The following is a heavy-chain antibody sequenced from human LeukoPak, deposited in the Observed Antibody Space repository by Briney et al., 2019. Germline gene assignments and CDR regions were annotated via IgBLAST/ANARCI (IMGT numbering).Heavy chain of an antibody. CDR3: ATAPGVVLPAAIDDAFDI. J-gene: IGHJ3*02. D-gene: IGHD2-2*01. V-gene: IGHV1-24*01. CDR2: FVTADGRT. CDR1: GHHHPHYF. Sequence: ASVNVTTNVPGHHHPHYFMHWVRQPPAKAPEWMVAFVTADGRTIYAQKFQGRVTMTADTSTDTAYMELSSVRSEDTAVYYCATAPGVVLPAAIDDAFDIWGQGTMVTVSS.